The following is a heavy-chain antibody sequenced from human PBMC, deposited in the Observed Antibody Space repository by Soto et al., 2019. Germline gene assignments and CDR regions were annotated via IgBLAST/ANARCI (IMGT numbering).Heavy chain of an antibody. CDR3: AASRRGGVITYYYYYSMDV. CDR1: GFSLSNARMG. Sequence: QVTLKESGPVLVKPTETLTLTCTVSGFSLSNARMGVSWIRQPPGKALEWLAHIFSNDDKSYTTSLKSRLSIHKDTTNNRLVLTTITNDPAATATNYCAASRRGGVITYYYYYSMDVWGQGTTVTVSS. CDR2: IFSNDDK. J-gene: IGHJ6*02. D-gene: IGHD3-10*01. V-gene: IGHV2-26*01.